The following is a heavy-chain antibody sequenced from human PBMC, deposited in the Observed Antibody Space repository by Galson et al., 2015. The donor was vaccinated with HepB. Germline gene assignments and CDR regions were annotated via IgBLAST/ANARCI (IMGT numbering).Heavy chain of an antibody. V-gene: IGHV4-39*01. J-gene: IGHJ4*02. Sequence: SETLSLTCTVSGDSISSNNYYWGWIRQPPGKGLEWIGSIHYSGSTYYNPSLKSRVTISVDTSKNQFSLKLRFVTAADTAVYYCARRAAYYYGSGSWYYFDYWGQGTLVTVSS. CDR2: IHYSGST. CDR3: ARRAAYYYGSGSWYYFDY. CDR1: GDSISSNNYY. D-gene: IGHD3-10*01.